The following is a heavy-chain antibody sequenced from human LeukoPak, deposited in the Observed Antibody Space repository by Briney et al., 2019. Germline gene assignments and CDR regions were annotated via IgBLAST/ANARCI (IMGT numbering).Heavy chain of an antibody. V-gene: IGHV3-53*01. CDR3: ASPSEDYGDYSDAFDI. J-gene: IGHJ3*02. D-gene: IGHD4-17*01. Sequence: GGSLRLSCAASGLTVSGNYMSWVRQAPGKGLEWVSVIYSGGSTYYADSVKGRFTISRDNSKNTLYLQMNSLRAEDTAVYYCASPSEDYGDYSDAFDIWGQGTMVTVSS. CDR2: IYSGGST. CDR1: GLTVSGNY.